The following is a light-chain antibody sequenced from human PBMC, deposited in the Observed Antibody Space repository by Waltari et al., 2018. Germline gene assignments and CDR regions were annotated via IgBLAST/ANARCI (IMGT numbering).Light chain of an antibody. CDR3: QQFNTYPIP. CDR2: EAS. Sequence: DIQMTQSPSTLSASVGDRVTITCRASHSISTWLAWYQQKPGKAPKLLIYEASSLENAVPSRFSGSEAGTEFTLTISSLQPDDFATYYCQQFNTYPIPFGRGTKVDIK. J-gene: IGKJ3*01. CDR1: HSISTW. V-gene: IGKV1-5*03.